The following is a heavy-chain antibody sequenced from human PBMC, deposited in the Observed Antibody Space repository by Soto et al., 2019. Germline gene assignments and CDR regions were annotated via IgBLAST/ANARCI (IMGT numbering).Heavy chain of an antibody. CDR3: ARDQGRATADGPLGNGLDV. CDR2: IWFDASHE. D-gene: IGHD6-13*01. CDR1: GFSFSDYG. V-gene: IGHV3-33*01. J-gene: IGHJ6*02. Sequence: VHLVESGGGVVQPGTSLRLSCAASGFSFSDYGMHWVRQAPGKGLEWLTIIWFDASHEYYADSVKGRFTISRDNSNNTLYLQLNNLTADDTAVYFCARDQGRATADGPLGNGLDVWGQGTAVTVSS.